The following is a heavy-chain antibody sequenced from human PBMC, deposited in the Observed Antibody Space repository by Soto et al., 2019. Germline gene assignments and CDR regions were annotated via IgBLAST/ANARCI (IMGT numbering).Heavy chain of an antibody. CDR3: AVDRVGTGSY. Sequence: EVQLVESGGGLVQPGGSLRLSCAASGFTFSDHTMDWVRQAPGKGLEWVGRAGNKASSYTTEYAASVKGRFTFSRGDSKDSMYLQVNNLKTEDTAVYYCAVDRVGTGSYWGQGTLVTVSS. V-gene: IGHV3-72*01. J-gene: IGHJ4*02. D-gene: IGHD5-12*01. CDR2: AGNKASSYTT. CDR1: GFTFSDHT.